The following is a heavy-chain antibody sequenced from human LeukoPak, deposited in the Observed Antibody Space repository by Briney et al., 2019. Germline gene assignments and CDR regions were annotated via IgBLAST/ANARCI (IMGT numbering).Heavy chain of an antibody. CDR2: IIPIFGTA. V-gene: IGHV1-69*05. Sequence: ASVKVSCKASGGTFSSYAISWVRQAPGQGLEWMGGIIPIFGTANYAQKFQGRVTMTRDTSTSTVYMELSSLRSEDTAVYYCARGGAGKGYYYYYMDVWGKGATVTISS. J-gene: IGHJ6*03. CDR1: GGTFSSYA. D-gene: IGHD6-19*01. CDR3: ARGGAGKGYYYYYMDV.